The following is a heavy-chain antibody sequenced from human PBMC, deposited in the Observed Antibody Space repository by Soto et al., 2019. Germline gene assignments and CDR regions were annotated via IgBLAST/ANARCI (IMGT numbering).Heavy chain of an antibody. Sequence: QVQLQVSGPGLVKPSATLSLSCTVSTGSTNSFYWSWIRQPPGKGLQWLGYFFYTVSTNHNPSLKSRITISLDMSSKQFSLRLSSVTAADTAMYYCARSRDGYNLNPIDQWGKGLLGTVSS. CDR3: ARSRDGYNLNPIDQ. CDR2: FFYTVST. V-gene: IGHV4-59*01. D-gene: IGHD5-12*01. CDR1: TGSTNSFY. J-gene: IGHJ4*02.